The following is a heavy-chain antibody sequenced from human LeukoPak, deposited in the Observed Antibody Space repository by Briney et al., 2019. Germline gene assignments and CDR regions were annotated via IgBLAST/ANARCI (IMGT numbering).Heavy chain of an antibody. Sequence: SETLSLTCTVSGGSLSSYYWSWIRQPPGKGLEWIGYIYYSGSTNYNPSLKSRGTISVDTSKNQFSLKLSSVTAADTAVYYCARGVAVAGGLDYWGQGTLVTVSS. V-gene: IGHV4-59*01. CDR1: GGSLSSYY. J-gene: IGHJ4*02. D-gene: IGHD6-19*01. CDR2: IYYSGST. CDR3: ARGVAVAGGLDY.